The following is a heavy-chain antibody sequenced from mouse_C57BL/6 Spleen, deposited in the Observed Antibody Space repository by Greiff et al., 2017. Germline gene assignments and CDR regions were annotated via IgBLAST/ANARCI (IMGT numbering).Heavy chain of an antibody. CDR1: GYTFTDYY. V-gene: IGHV1-26*01. CDR3: ARIGLRRTPFAY. Sequence: EVKLQQSGPELVKPGASVKISCKASGYTFTDYYMNWVKQSHGKSLEWIGDINPNNGGTSYNQKFKGKATLTVDKSSSTAYMELRSLTSEDSAVYYCARIGLRRTPFAYWGQGTLVTVSA. D-gene: IGHD2-4*01. J-gene: IGHJ3*01. CDR2: INPNNGGT.